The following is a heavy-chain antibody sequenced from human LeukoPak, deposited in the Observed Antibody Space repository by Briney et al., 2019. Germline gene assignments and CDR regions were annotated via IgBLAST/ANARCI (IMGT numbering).Heavy chain of an antibody. CDR2: IYSGGST. CDR3: ARAGGYPSPNWFDP. V-gene: IGHV3-66*01. J-gene: IGHJ5*02. CDR1: GFTVSSNY. D-gene: IGHD5-12*01. Sequence: PGGSLRLSCAASGFTVSSNYMSWVRQAPGKGLEWVSVIYSGGSTYYADSVKGRFTISRDNSKNTLYLQMNSLRAEDTAVYYCARAGGYPSPNWFDPWGQGTLVTVSS.